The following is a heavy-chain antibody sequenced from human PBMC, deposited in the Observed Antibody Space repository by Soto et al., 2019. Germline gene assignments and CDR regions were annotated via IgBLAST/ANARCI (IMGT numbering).Heavy chain of an antibody. Sequence: GGSLRLSCAASGFTFSSYGMHWVRQAPGKGLEWVAVIWYDGSNKYYADSVKGRFTISRDNSKNTLYLQMNSLRAEDTAVYYCARVMGVYSNDYYYYYGMDVWGQGTTVTVSS. V-gene: IGHV3-33*01. J-gene: IGHJ6*02. D-gene: IGHD2-8*02. CDR2: IWYDGSNK. CDR1: GFTFSSYG. CDR3: ARVMGVYSNDYYYYYGMDV.